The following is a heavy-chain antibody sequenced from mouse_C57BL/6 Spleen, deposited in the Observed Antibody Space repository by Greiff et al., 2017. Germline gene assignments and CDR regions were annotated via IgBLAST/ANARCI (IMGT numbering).Heavy chain of an antibody. CDR2: ILPGSGST. Sequence: PLQQSGAELMKPGASVKLSCKATGYTFTGYWIEWVKQRPGHGLEWIGEILPGSGSTNYNEKFKGKATFTADTSTNTAYMGLRSLTYEDSAVYYCTRGRARYMDYWGQGTSVTVSS. V-gene: IGHV1-9*01. CDR1: GYTFTGYW. D-gene: IGHD2-14*01. CDR3: TRGRARYMDY. J-gene: IGHJ4*01.